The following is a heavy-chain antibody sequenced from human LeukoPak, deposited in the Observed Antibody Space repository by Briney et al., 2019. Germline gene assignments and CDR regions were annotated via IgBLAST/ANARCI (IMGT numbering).Heavy chain of an antibody. V-gene: IGHV3-74*01. J-gene: IGHJ4*02. CDR3: ARASNRDSINFDY. CDR1: GFTFSSYW. Sequence: PGGSLRLSCAASGFTFSSYWMHWVRQAPGKGLVWVSRLNSDGSSTSYADSVKGRFTISRDNAETTLNLQMNNLSAEDTAVYYCARASNRDSINFDYWGQGALVTVSS. D-gene: IGHD4-11*01. CDR2: LNSDGSST.